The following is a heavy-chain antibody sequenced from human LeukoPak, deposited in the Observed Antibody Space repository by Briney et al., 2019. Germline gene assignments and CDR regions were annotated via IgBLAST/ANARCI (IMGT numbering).Heavy chain of an antibody. V-gene: IGHV4-30-4*01. CDR3: ARDHYEASAFVI. CDR2: IYYSGST. CDR1: GGSISSGDYY. D-gene: IGHD3-22*01. Sequence: SETLSLTCTVSGGSISSGDYYWSWIRQPPGKGLEWIGYIYYSGSTYYNPSLKSRVTISVDTSKNQFSLKLSSVTAADTAVYYCARDHYEASAFVIWGQGTMVTVSS. J-gene: IGHJ3*02.